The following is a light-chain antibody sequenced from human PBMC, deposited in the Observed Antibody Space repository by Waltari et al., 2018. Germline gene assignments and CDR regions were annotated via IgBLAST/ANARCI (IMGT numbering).Light chain of an antibody. Sequence: EIVLTQSPATLSVSPGEGATLSCRASQSVANRLAWYQQKPGQSPRLLIYGVSTRATGIPARFSGSGARTDFTLTISSLQSEDFAVYSCQQYNDWPLTFGGGTKVEI. V-gene: IGKV3-15*01. CDR3: QQYNDWPLT. CDR1: QSVANR. J-gene: IGKJ4*01. CDR2: GVS.